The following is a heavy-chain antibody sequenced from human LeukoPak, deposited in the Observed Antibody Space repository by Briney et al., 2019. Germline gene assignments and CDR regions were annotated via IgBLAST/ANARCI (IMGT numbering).Heavy chain of an antibody. CDR2: IKYERSEK. V-gene: IGHV3-7*01. Sequence: GGSLRLSCAASGFTFTSYWMSWVRQAPGKGLEWVANIKYERSEKYYVDSVKGRFTISRDNAKNALYLQMNSLRAEDTAVYYCVRLRYGGFDPWGQGTLVTVSS. CDR3: VRLRYGGFDP. D-gene: IGHD5-18*01. J-gene: IGHJ5*02. CDR1: GFTFTSYW.